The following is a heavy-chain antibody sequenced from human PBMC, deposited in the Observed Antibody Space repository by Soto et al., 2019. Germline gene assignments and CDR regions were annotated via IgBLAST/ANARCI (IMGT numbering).Heavy chain of an antibody. Sequence: PSETLSLTCAVSGGSISSGGYSWSWIRQPPGKGLEWIGYIYHSGSTYYNPSLKSRVTISVDRSKNQFSLKLSSVTAADTAVYYCARARNAFDPWGQGTLVTVSS. CDR2: IYHSGST. D-gene: IGHD2-2*01. J-gene: IGHJ5*02. CDR3: ARARNAFDP. V-gene: IGHV4-30-2*01. CDR1: GGSISSGGYS.